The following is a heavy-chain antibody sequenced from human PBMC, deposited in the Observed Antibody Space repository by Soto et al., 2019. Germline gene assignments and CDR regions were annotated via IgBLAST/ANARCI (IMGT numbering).Heavy chain of an antibody. CDR3: TTACRDSSGYACAFDI. Sequence: PVWPLRLSCTASDFTFSNAWRNWVLQSPFKWLEWVCRIKSKTDGGTTDYAAPVKGRFTISRDDSKNTLYLQMNSLKTEDTAVYYCTTACRDSSGYACAFDIWGQGTMVTVSS. J-gene: IGHJ3*02. CDR2: IKSKTDGGTT. D-gene: IGHD3-22*01. CDR1: DFTFSNAW. V-gene: IGHV3-15*07.